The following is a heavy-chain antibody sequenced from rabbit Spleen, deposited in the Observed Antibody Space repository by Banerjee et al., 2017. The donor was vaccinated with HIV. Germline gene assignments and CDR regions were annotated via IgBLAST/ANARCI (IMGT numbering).Heavy chain of an antibody. D-gene: IGHD4-2*01. V-gene: IGHV1S40*01. Sequence: QSLEESGGDLVKPGASLTLTCIASGVSFSGNSYMCWVRQAPGKGLEWIACIDTGSSGFTYFASWAKGRFTISKTSSTTVTLQMTSLTAADTATYFCARDAGTYDYIDGYFSLWGQGTLVTVS. CDR2: IDTGSSGFT. CDR3: ARDAGTYDYIDGYFSL. CDR1: GVSFSGNSY. J-gene: IGHJ4*01.